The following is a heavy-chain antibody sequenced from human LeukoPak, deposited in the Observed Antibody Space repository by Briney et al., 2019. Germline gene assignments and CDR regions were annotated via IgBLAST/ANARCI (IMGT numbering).Heavy chain of an antibody. Sequence: GASVKVSCKASGYTFTSYAISWVRQAPGQGLEWMGRIIPILGIANYAQKFQGRVTITADKSTSTAYMELSSLRSEDTAVYYCASAGQINTPDTYYFDYWGQGTLVTVSS. J-gene: IGHJ4*02. CDR3: ASAGQINTPDTYYFDY. V-gene: IGHV1-69*04. CDR1: GYTFTSYA. CDR2: IIPILGIA. D-gene: IGHD5-24*01.